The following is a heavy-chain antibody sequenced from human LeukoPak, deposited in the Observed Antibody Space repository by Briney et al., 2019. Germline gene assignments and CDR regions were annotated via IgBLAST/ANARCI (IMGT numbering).Heavy chain of an antibody. Sequence: GGSLRLSCAASGFTFSSYAMSWVRQAPGKGLEWVSAISGSGGSTYYADSVKGRFTISRDNSKNTLYLQMNSLRADVTAVYYCAKGARGDTVTSIVGLNWFDPWGQGTLVTVSS. CDR1: GFTFSSYA. V-gene: IGHV3-23*01. CDR2: ISGSGGST. CDR3: AKGARGDTVTSIVGLNWFDP. J-gene: IGHJ5*02. D-gene: IGHD4-17*01.